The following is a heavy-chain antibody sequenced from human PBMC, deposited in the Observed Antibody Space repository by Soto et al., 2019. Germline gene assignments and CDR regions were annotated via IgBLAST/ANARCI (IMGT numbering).Heavy chain of an antibody. D-gene: IGHD5-18*01. CDR2: ISYDGSNK. J-gene: IGHJ4*02. V-gene: IGHV3-30*18. CDR1: GFTFRTYG. CDR3: AKGFSYSVIDY. Sequence: QVQLVESGGGVVQPARSLRLSCAASGFTFRTYGMHWVRQAPGKGLEWVAVISYDGSNKYYADSVKGRFTISRDNSKNTLYLQMSSLRAEDTAVYYCAKGFSYSVIDYWGQGTLVTVSS.